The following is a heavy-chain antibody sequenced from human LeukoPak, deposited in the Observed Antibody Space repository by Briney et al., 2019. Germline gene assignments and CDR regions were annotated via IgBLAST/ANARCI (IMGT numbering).Heavy chain of an antibody. J-gene: IGHJ4*02. D-gene: IGHD4-17*01. CDR1: GFTFSNVW. Sequence: GGSLRLSCAASGFTFSNVWMSWVRQAPGKGLEWVGRIKSKTDGGTTDYAAPVKGRFTISRDDSKNTLYLQKNSLKTEDTAVYYCTTYGDYEGLIDYWGQGTLVTVSS. CDR3: TTYGDYEGLIDY. V-gene: IGHV3-15*01. CDR2: IKSKTDGGTT.